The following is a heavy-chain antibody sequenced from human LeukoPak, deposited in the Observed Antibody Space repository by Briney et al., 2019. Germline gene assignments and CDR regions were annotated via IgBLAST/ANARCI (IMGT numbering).Heavy chain of an antibody. CDR3: ARDFPGVATINRNWFDP. Sequence: SETLSLTCTVSGGSISSYYWSWIRQPAGKGLEWIGRIYTSGSTNYNPSLKSRVTMSVDTSKNQFSLKLSSVTAADTAVYYCARDFPGVATINRNWFDPWGQGTLVTVSS. CDR2: IYTSGST. CDR1: GGSISSYY. D-gene: IGHD5-12*01. V-gene: IGHV4-4*07. J-gene: IGHJ5*02.